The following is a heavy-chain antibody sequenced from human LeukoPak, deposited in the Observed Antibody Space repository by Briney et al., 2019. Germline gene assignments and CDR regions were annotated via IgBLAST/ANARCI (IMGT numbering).Heavy chain of an antibody. CDR1: GFSVSSYD. CDR2: IYRRGDT. Sequence: GGSLRLSCAASGFSVSSYDLNWVRQAPGKGLEWVSVIYRRGDTDYADSVKGRFSVSRDSYGNTLYLQMNSLRGEDTAVYYCAKVYSARTYAFDMWGQGTVVSVSA. D-gene: IGHD6-6*01. J-gene: IGHJ3*02. V-gene: IGHV3-53*01. CDR3: AKVYSARTYAFDM.